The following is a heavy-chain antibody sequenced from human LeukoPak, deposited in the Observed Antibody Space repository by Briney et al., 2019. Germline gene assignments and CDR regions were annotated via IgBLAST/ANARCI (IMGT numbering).Heavy chain of an antibody. J-gene: IGHJ6*03. V-gene: IGHV3-48*01. D-gene: IGHD3-22*01. CDR3: AREYYYDSKYYMDV. CDR2: ISSSSSTI. CDR1: GFTFSSYS. Sequence: GRSLRLSCAASGFTFSSYSMNWVRQAPGKGLEWVSYISSSSSTIYYADSVKGRFTISRDNAKNSLYLQMNSLRAYDTAVDYCAREYYYDSKYYMDVWGKGTTVTVSS.